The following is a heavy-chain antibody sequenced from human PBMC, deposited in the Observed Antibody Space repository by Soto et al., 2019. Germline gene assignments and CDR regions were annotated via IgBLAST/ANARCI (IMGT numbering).Heavy chain of an antibody. D-gene: IGHD3-3*01. CDR2: IYYRGST. CDR3: ARGGYDFWSGYSAMADFDY. V-gene: IGHV4-31*03. Sequence: SETLSLTCTVSGGSISSGGYYWSWIRQHPGKGREGIWYIYYRGSTYYNPSLKSRVTISVETSKNQFYLKLSSVTAADTAVYYCARGGYDFWSGYSAMADFDYWGQGTLVTVSS. CDR1: GGSISSGGYY. J-gene: IGHJ4*02.